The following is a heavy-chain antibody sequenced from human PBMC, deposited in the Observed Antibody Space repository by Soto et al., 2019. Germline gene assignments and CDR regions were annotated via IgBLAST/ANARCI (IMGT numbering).Heavy chain of an antibody. CDR3: AHRGDMYGNWYQGYPDH. Sequence: QITLKESGPTRVKPTQTLTLTCSFSGFSLTSRPVGVAWNRQPPGQALDWLAVISWDDDKRYSPSLKSRLTIAKDASTNQVGSRIAYMDPVDTATYFCAHRGDMYGNWYQGYPDHWGEGILVIV. CDR2: ISWDDDK. V-gene: IGHV2-5*02. CDR1: GFSLTSRPVG. D-gene: IGHD2-2*01. J-gene: IGHJ4*02.